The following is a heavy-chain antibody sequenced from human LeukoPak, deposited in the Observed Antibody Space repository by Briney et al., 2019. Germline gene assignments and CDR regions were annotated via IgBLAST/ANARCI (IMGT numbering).Heavy chain of an antibody. V-gene: IGHV3-30*18. CDR1: GFTFSSYG. CDR3: AKDSPGWELLLAY. D-gene: IGHD1-26*01. CDR2: ISYDGSNK. Sequence: GGSLRLSCAASGFTFSSYGMHWVRQAPGKGLEWEAVISYDGSNKYYADSVKGRFTISRDNSKNTLYLQMNSLRAEDTAVYYCAKDSPGWELLLAYWGQGTLVTVSS. J-gene: IGHJ4*02.